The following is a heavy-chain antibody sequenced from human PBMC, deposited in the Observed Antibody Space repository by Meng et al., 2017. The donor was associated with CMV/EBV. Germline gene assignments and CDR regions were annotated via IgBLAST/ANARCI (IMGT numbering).Heavy chain of an antibody. V-gene: IGHV3-30*02. CDR2: IRYDGSNK. CDR3: ARGLRGSGITKRFLEWLPMAY. J-gene: IGHJ4*02. CDR1: GFTFSSYG. Sequence: GESLKISCSASGFTFSSYGMHWVRQAPGKGLEWVAHIRYDGSNKYYADSVKGRFTISRDNSKNTLYLQMNSLRAEDTAVYYCARGLRGSGITKRFLEWLPMAYWGQGTLVTVSS. D-gene: IGHD3-3*01.